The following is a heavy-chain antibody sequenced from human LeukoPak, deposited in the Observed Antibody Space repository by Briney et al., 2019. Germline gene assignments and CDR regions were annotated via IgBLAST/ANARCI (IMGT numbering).Heavy chain of an antibody. J-gene: IGHJ3*02. CDR3: ARDRDGQLPDLAFDI. CDR2: ISSSSSTI. Sequence: GGSLRLSCAVSGFTFSSYSMNWVRQAPGKGLEWVSYISSSSSTIYYADSVKGRFTISRDNAKNSLYLQMNSLRAEDTAVYYCARDRDGQLPDLAFDIWGQGTMVTVSS. CDR1: GFTFSSYS. V-gene: IGHV3-48*01. D-gene: IGHD2-2*01.